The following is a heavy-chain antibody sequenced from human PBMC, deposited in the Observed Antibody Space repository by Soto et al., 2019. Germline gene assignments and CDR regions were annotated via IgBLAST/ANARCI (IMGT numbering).Heavy chain of an antibody. V-gene: IGHV3-30-3*01. D-gene: IGHD5-18*01. Sequence: QVQLVESGGGVVQPGRSLRLSCAASGCTFSSYAMHWVRQAPGKGLEWVAVISSDGSKKYYADSGKRRFTIFRDNSKNTLYLQMNSLRPEDTAVYYCASPTIRDHSAFDIWGQGTMVTVSS. J-gene: IGHJ3*02. CDR1: GCTFSSYA. CDR2: ISSDGSKK. CDR3: ASPTIRDHSAFDI.